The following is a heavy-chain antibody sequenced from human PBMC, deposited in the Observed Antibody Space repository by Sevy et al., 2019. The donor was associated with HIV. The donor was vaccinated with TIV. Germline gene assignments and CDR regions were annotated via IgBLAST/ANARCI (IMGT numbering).Heavy chain of an antibody. Sequence: GGSQRLSCAASGFTFSSYAMHWVRQAPGKGLEWVAVISYDGSNKYYADSVKGRFTISRDNSKNTLYLQMNSLRAEDTAVYYCARETRWLQFFAFDIWGQGTMVTVSS. CDR1: GFTFSSYA. V-gene: IGHV3-30-3*01. J-gene: IGHJ3*02. CDR3: ARETRWLQFFAFDI. D-gene: IGHD5-12*01. CDR2: ISYDGSNK.